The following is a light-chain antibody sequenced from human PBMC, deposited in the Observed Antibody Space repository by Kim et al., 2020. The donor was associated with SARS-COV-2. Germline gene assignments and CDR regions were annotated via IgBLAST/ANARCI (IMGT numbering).Light chain of an antibody. CDR2: DAS. CDR3: QQYTSYAT. J-gene: IGKJ1*01. CDR1: HNINSW. Sequence: SASVGDSVTITCQASHNINSWLAWYQQKPGRAPKLLIYDASTLESGVPSRFSGSGFGTAFTLTITNLQPDDFATYYCQQYTSYATFGQGTKVDIK. V-gene: IGKV1-5*01.